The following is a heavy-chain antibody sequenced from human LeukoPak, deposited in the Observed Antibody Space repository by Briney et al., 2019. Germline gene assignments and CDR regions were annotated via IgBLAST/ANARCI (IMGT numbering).Heavy chain of an antibody. CDR2: ISAGGDRT. CDR1: GFTFSTYA. D-gene: IGHD1-26*01. Sequence: GGSLRLSCAASGFTFSTYAMTWVRQAPGKGLEWVSGISAGGDRTYYADSVKGRFTISRDNSKNTLYLQMNSLRAEDTAEYYCARSTVGTSCCTAVDYWGQGTLVTVSS. CDR3: ARSTVGTSCCTAVDY. J-gene: IGHJ4*02. V-gene: IGHV3-23*01.